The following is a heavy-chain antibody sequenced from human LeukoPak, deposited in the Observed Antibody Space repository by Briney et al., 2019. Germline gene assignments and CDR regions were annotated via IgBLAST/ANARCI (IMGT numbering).Heavy chain of an antibody. CDR2: ISGSGGST. J-gene: IGHJ4*02. D-gene: IGHD3-16*02. V-gene: IGHV3-23*01. CDR1: GFTFSSYA. CDR3: AKVGGPDYDYVWGSYRYGYYFDY. Sequence: PRGSLRLSCAASGFTFSSYAMSWVRQAPGKGLEWVSAISGSGGSTYYADSVKGRFTISRDNSKNTLYLQMNSLRAEDTAVYYCAKVGGPDYDYVWGSYRYGYYFDYWGQGTLVTVSS.